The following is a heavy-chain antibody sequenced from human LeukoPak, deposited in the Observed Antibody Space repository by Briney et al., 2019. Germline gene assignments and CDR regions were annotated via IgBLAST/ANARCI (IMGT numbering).Heavy chain of an antibody. CDR1: GGSISSYY. D-gene: IGHD2-2*01. CDR2: IYYSGST. V-gene: IGHV4-59*01. Sequence: SETLSLTCTVSGGSISSYYWSWIRQPPGKGLEWIGYIYYSGSTNYNPSLKSRVTISVDTSKNQFSLKLSSVTAADTAVYYCAKYYCSSTSCYAGRDAFDIWGQGTMVTVSS. CDR3: AKYYCSSTSCYAGRDAFDI. J-gene: IGHJ3*02.